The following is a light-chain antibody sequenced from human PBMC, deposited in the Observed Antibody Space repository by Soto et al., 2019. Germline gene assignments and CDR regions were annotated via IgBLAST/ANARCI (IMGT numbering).Light chain of an antibody. V-gene: IGLV1-40*01. J-gene: IGLJ1*01. Sequence: QSVLTQPPSVSGAPGQRVTISCTGSSSNIGPDYDVHWYQQLPGTAPKLLIYGDSNRPSGVPDRFSGSRSGTSASLAITGLQAEDEADYYCQSWDSSLSASVFGSGTKVTVL. CDR1: SSNIGPDYD. CDR2: GDS. CDR3: QSWDSSLSASV.